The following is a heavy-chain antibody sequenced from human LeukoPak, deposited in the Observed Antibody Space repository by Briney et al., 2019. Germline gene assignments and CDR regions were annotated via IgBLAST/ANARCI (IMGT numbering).Heavy chain of an antibody. CDR2: IIPILGIA. V-gene: IGHV1-69*04. CDR1: GGTFSSYA. J-gene: IGHJ4*02. CDR3: ARDGAYSYGYAYFDH. Sequence: ASVKVSCKASGGTFSSYAISWVRQAPGQGLEWMGRIIPILGIANYAQKFQGRVTITADKSTSTAYMELSSLRSEDTAVYYCARDGAYSYGYAYFDHWGQGTLVTVSS. D-gene: IGHD5-18*01.